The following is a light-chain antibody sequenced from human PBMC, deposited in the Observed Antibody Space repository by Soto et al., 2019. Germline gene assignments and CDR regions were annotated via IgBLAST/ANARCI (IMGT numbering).Light chain of an antibody. V-gene: IGLV2-14*01. Sequence: QPASVSGSPGQSSTISWTGTSSDVGGYNYVSWYQQHPGKAPKLMIYEVSNRPSGVSNRFSGSKSGNTASLTISGLQAEDEADYYCSSYTSSSTLLYVFGTGTKVTVL. CDR1: SSDVGGYNY. CDR2: EVS. CDR3: SSYTSSSTLLYV. J-gene: IGLJ1*01.